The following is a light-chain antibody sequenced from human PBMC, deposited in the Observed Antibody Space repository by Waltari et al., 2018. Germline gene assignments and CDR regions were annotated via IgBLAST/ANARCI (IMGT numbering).Light chain of an antibody. CDR2: DAT. CDR1: QSISSF. V-gene: IGKV1-39*01. CDR3: QQSYSTPRT. Sequence: DIHMTQSPSSLSASVGDRVAIPCRASQSISSFLSWYQKKPGKAPKLLIYDATRLQSGVPSRFSGSRSGTDFTLTISNLQPEDFATYYCQQSYSTPRTFGQGTKLEIK. J-gene: IGKJ2*01.